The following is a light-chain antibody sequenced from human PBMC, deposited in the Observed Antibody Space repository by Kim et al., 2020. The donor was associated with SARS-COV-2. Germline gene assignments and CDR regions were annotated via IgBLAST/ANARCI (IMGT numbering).Light chain of an antibody. CDR2: EVS. CDR3: SSYSDSISYV. J-gene: IGLJ1*01. Sequence: QSALTQPPSASGSPGQSVTISCTGTSSDVGAYNHVSWYRQHPGKAPKLMIYEVSNRPSGVPDRFSGSKSGNTASLTVSGLQAEDEADYYCSSYSDSISYVFGTGTKVTVL. CDR1: SSDVGAYNH. V-gene: IGLV2-8*01.